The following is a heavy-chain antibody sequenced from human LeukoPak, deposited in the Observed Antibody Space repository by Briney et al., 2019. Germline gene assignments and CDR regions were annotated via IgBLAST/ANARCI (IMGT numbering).Heavy chain of an antibody. CDR2: IYTSGST. Sequence: SETLSLTCTVSGGSISSSSYYWSWIRQPAGKGLEWIGRIYTSGSTNYNPSLKSRVTISVDTSKNQFSLKLSSVTAADTAVYYCARDRGSSSGIDYWGQGTLVTVSS. D-gene: IGHD6-6*01. CDR3: ARDRGSSSGIDY. J-gene: IGHJ4*02. V-gene: IGHV4-61*02. CDR1: GGSISSSSYY.